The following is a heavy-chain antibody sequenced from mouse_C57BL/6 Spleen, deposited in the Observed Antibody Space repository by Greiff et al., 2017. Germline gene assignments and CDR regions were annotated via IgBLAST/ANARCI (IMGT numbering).Heavy chain of an antibody. CDR1: GFTFSSYA. J-gene: IGHJ2*01. CDR2: ISDGGSYT. Sequence: EVHLVESGGGLVKPGGSLKLSCAASGFTFSSYAMSWVRQTPEKRLEWVATISDGGSYTYYPDNVKGRFTISRDNAKNNLYLQMSHLKSEDTAMYYCARVHYSNPYYFDYWGQGTTLTVSS. CDR3: ARVHYSNPYYFDY. V-gene: IGHV5-4*01. D-gene: IGHD2-5*01.